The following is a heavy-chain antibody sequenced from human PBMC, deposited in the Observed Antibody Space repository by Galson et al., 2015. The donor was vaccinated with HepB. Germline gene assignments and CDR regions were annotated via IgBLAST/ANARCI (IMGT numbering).Heavy chain of an antibody. V-gene: IGHV4-4*02. Sequence: SETLSLTCAVSGGSISSASWWTWVRQSPGKGLEWIGEKYHSGSANYNPSLKSRVTISVDKSNNHFSLRLTSVTAADTAVYYCARGLWLGESSYGMDVWGQGTTVTVSS. D-gene: IGHD3-10*01. CDR1: GGSISSASW. CDR3: ARGLWLGESSYGMDV. CDR2: KYHSGSA. J-gene: IGHJ6*02.